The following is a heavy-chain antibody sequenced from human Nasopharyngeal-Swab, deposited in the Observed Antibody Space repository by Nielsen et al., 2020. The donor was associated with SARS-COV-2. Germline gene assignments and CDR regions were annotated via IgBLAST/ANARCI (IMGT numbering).Heavy chain of an antibody. CDR3: ARDFDKTGD. J-gene: IGHJ4*02. V-gene: IGHV3-74*01. CDR2: INSDGSRS. CDR1: GFSFSDSW. D-gene: IGHD7-27*01. Sequence: GGSLRLSCAASGFSFSDSWIHWVRQAPGKGLQWVSRINSDGSRSGYADSVKGRFTISSDNAKNTLYLQMNSLRAEDTAVYYCARDFDKTGDWGQGTLVTVSS.